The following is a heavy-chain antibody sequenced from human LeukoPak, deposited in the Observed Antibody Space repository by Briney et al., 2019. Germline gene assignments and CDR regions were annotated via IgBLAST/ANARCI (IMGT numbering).Heavy chain of an antibody. D-gene: IGHD4-23*01. CDR2: IYTSGST. V-gene: IGHV4-4*08. J-gene: IGHJ6*03. CDR3: ARNYGGNHYYYYYYYMDV. CDR1: GGSISSYY. Sequence: PSETLSLTCTVSGGSISSYYWSWIRQPPGKGLEWIGRIYTSGSTNYNPSLKSRVTISVDTSKNQFSLKLSSVTAADTAVYYCARNYGGNHYYYYYYYMDVWGKGTTVTVSS.